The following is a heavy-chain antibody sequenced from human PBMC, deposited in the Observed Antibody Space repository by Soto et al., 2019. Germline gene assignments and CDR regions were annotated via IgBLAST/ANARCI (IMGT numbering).Heavy chain of an antibody. D-gene: IGHD3-9*01. CDR1: GGTFSSYA. J-gene: IGHJ5*02. CDR2: IIPIFGTA. Sequence: SVKVSCKASGGTFSSYAISWVRQAPGQGLEWMGGIIPIFGTANYAQKFQGRVTITADESTSTAYMELSSLRSEDTAVYYCARDRNSYYDILTGYYGHPRWFDPWGQGTLVTVSS. V-gene: IGHV1-69*13. CDR3: ARDRNSYYDILTGYYGHPRWFDP.